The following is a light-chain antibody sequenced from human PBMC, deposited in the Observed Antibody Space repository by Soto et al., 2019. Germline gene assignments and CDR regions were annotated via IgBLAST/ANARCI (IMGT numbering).Light chain of an antibody. CDR3: QQNFSPLRT. CDR1: QSISSY. Sequence: DIQMTQSPSSLSASVGDRVTITCRASQSISSYLNWYHQKPGKAPKLLIYAASSLQSGVQARCSGSGSGAECTLTISSWPPEDLATYYCQQNFSPLRTFGGGTKVDI. V-gene: IGKV1-39*01. J-gene: IGKJ4*01. CDR2: AAS.